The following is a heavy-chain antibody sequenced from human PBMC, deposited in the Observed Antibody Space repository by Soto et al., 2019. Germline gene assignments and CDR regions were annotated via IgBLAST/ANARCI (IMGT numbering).Heavy chain of an antibody. V-gene: IGHV3-53*04. CDR3: ARSYYDFLTGYAW. D-gene: IGHD3-9*01. CDR2: IYSGGST. Sequence: PGGSLRLSCEFSGFIVSSNDMSWVRQAPGKGLEWVSVIYSGGSTDYADSVKGRFTISRQNSKNTLYLQMNSLRVEDTAVYYCARSYYDFLTGYAWRGQGTLVTFPS. J-gene: IGHJ4*02. CDR1: GFIVSSND.